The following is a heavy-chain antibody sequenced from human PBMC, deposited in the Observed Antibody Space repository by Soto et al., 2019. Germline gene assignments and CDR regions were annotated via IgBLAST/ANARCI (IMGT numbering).Heavy chain of an antibody. D-gene: IGHD6-19*01. CDR1: GGSFSGYY. Sequence: QVQLQQWGAGLLKPSETLSLTCAVYGGSFSGYYWSWIRQPPGKGLEWIGEINHSGSTNYNPSLKSRVTISVDTSKNQFSLKLSSVTAADTAVYYCARTTGAAVAGSLDYWGQGTLVTVSS. J-gene: IGHJ4*02. CDR2: INHSGST. V-gene: IGHV4-34*01. CDR3: ARTTGAAVAGSLDY.